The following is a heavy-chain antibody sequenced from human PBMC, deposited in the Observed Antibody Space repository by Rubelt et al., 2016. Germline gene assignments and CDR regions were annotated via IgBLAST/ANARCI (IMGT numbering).Heavy chain of an antibody. CDR1: GGSFSGYY. J-gene: IGHJ4*02. CDR2: INHSGST. Sequence: QVQLQQWGAGLLKPSETLSLTCAVYGGSFSGYYWSWIRQPPGKGLEWIGEINHSGSTNYNPSLKSGVTSSVDTSKNQFSLKLSAVTAADTAVYYCARGAGEFDYWGQGTLVTVSS. V-gene: IGHV4-34*01. CDR3: ARGAGEFDY.